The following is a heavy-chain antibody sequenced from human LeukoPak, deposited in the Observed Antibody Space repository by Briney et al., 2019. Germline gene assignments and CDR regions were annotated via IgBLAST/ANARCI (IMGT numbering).Heavy chain of an antibody. V-gene: IGHV3-23*01. CDR2: ISGRGGST. J-gene: IGHJ4*02. CDR3: AKDPILESTYYDFWSGRPIDY. D-gene: IGHD3-3*01. CDR1: GFTFTSYA. Sequence: GGSLRLSCAASGFTFTSYAMSWVRQAPGKGLEWVSAISGRGGSTYYADSVKGRFTISRDNSKNTLYLQMNSLRAEDTAVYYCAKDPILESTYYDFWSGRPIDYWGQGTLVTVSS.